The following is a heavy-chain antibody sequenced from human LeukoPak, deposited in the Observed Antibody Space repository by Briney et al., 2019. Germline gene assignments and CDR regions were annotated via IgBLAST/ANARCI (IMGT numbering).Heavy chain of an antibody. J-gene: IGHJ5*02. V-gene: IGHV3-53*01. Sequence: GGSLRLSCAASGFTVSSNYMSWVRQAPGKGLEWVSVIYSGGSTYYADSVKGRFTISRDNPRNTLYLQMNSLRAEDTAVYYCARERRYYYGSGSPMGLDPWGQGTLVTVSS. CDR1: GFTVSSNY. CDR3: ARERRYYYGSGSPMGLDP. CDR2: IYSGGST. D-gene: IGHD3-10*01.